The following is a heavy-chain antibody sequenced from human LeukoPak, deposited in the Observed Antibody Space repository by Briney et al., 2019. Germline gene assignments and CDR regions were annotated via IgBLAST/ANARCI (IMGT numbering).Heavy chain of an antibody. V-gene: IGHV3-23*01. D-gene: IGHD3-9*01. CDR3: AKQGKRYFDWFPDYYYYYMDV. Sequence: GGSLRLSCAASGFTFSSYGMSWVRQAPGKGLDWVSGISGSGGRTYYADSVKGRFTISRDNSKNTLYLQMSSLRAEDTAVYYCAKQGKRYFDWFPDYYYYYMDVWGKGTTVTISS. CDR1: GFTFSSYG. CDR2: ISGSGGRT. J-gene: IGHJ6*03.